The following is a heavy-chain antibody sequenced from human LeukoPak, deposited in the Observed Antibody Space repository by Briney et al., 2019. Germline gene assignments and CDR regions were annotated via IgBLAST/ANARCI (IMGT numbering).Heavy chain of an antibody. D-gene: IGHD3-10*02. CDR1: GFTFSSYS. V-gene: IGHV3-21*01. CDR3: AELGITMIGGV. J-gene: IGHJ6*04. CDR2: ISSSSSYI. Sequence: GGSLRLSCAASGFTFSSYSMNWVRQAPGKGLEWVSFISSSSSYIYYADSVKGRFTISRDNAKNSLYLQMNSLRAEGTAVYYCAELGITMIGGVWGKGTTVTISS.